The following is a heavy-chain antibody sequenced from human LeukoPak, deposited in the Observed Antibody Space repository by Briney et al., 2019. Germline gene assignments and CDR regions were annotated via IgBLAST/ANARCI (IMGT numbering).Heavy chain of an antibody. CDR2: TYYRSTWYN. D-gene: IGHD2-2*01. CDR3: ARRLTQYDCFDP. J-gene: IGHJ5*02. Sequence: SQTLSLTCAISGDSVSSNSVTWNWIRQSPSRGLEWLGRTYYRSTWYNDYAVPVRGRITVNPDTSKNQFSLHLNSVTPEDTAVYYCARRLTQYDCFDPWGQGILVTVFS. CDR1: GDSVSSNSVT. V-gene: IGHV6-1*01.